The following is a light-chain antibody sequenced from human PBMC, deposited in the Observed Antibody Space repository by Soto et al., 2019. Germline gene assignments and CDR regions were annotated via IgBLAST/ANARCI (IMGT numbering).Light chain of an antibody. Sequence: QSALTQPASVSGSPGQSIAISCTGTSSDVGAYDFVSWYQQHPDKAPKLLIYEVSNRPSGVSDRFSGSKSVNTATLTISGLQAEDEADYYCSSHTTSNTRVFGTGTKVNVL. CDR3: SSHTTSNTRV. V-gene: IGLV2-14*03. CDR2: EVS. CDR1: SSDVGAYDF. J-gene: IGLJ1*01.